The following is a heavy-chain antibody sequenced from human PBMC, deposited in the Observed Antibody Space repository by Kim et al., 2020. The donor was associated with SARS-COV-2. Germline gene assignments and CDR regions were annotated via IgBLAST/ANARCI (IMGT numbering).Heavy chain of an antibody. D-gene: IGHD3-10*01. CDR3: ARRSSRGLDH. Sequence: GGSLRLSCAASEFTFSSSWMTWVRQAPGKGLEWVANIKEDGSEKYYVDSVKGRFTISRDNAKNSLFLQMNNLRADDTAVYYCARRSSRGLDHWGQGTLLTVSS. CDR1: EFTFSSSW. J-gene: IGHJ4*02. CDR2: IKEDGSEK. V-gene: IGHV3-7*05.